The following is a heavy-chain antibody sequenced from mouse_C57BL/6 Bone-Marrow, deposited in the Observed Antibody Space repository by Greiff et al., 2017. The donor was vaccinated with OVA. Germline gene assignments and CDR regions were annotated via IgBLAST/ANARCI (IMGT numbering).Heavy chain of an antibody. Sequence: VQLQQSGAELARPGASVKLSCKASGYTFTSYGISWVKQRTGQGLEWIGEIYPRSGNTYYNEKFKGKATLTADKSSSTAYMELRSLTSEDSAVYFWARAGGGYYGGFAYWGQGTLVTVSA. CDR3: ARAGGGYYGGFAY. CDR2: IYPRSGNT. V-gene: IGHV1-81*01. J-gene: IGHJ3*01. D-gene: IGHD2-3*01. CDR1: GYTFTSYG.